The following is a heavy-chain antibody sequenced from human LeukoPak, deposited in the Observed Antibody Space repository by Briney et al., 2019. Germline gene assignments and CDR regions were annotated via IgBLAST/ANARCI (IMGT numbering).Heavy chain of an antibody. V-gene: IGHV3-11*04. Sequence: GGSLRLSXAASGFTFSDYYMSWIRQAPGKGLEWVSYISSSGSTIYYADSVKGRFTISRDNAKNSLYLQMNNLRVEDTAVYYCARDQPIGYNYGYPFDNWGQGTLVTVSS. J-gene: IGHJ4*02. CDR1: GFTFSDYY. CDR2: ISSSGSTI. D-gene: IGHD5-18*01. CDR3: ARDQPIGYNYGYPFDN.